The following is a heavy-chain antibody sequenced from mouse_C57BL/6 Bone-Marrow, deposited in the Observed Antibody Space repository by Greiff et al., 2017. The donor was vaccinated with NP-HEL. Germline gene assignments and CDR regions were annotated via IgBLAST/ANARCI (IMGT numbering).Heavy chain of an antibody. J-gene: IGHJ1*03. CDR1: GFTFSDYY. CDR3: ARADYYGSSPYWYCDV. Sequence: EVHLVESEGGLVQPGSSMKLSCTASGFTFSDYYMAWVRQVPEKGLEWVANINYDGSSTYYLDSLKSRFIISRDNAKNILYLQMSSLKSEDTATYYCARADYYGSSPYWYCDVWGTGTTVTVSS. CDR2: INYDGSST. D-gene: IGHD1-1*01. V-gene: IGHV5-16*01.